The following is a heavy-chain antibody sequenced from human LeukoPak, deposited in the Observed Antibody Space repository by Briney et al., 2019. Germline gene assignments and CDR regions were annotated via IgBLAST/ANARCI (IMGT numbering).Heavy chain of an antibody. CDR2: IYYSGST. J-gene: IGHJ4*02. CDR1: GVSISSSSYY. V-gene: IGHV4-39*01. Sequence: AETLSLTCTVSGVSISSSSYYWGWIRQPPGKGLEWIGSIYYSGSTYYNPSLNSRVTISVDTSKNQFSLKLSSVTAADTAVYYCARSYQLGLDYWGQGTLVTVSS. CDR3: ARSYQLGLDY. D-gene: IGHD2-2*01.